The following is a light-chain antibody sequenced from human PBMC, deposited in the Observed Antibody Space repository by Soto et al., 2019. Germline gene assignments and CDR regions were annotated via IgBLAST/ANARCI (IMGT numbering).Light chain of an antibody. Sequence: ELVLTQSPATLSLSPGDRATLSCRASQRVSSYLAWYQQKPGQAPRLLIYDASNRATSIPARFSGSGSGTDFTLTISSLEPEDFAVYYCQQRSNWPPLTFGGGTKVEIK. CDR3: QQRSNWPPLT. V-gene: IGKV3-11*01. CDR2: DAS. CDR1: QRVSSY. J-gene: IGKJ4*01.